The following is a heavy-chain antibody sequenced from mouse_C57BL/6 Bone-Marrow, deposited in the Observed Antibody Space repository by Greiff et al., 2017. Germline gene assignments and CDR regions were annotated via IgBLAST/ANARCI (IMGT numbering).Heavy chain of an antibody. V-gene: IGHV1-63*01. CDR3: ARGHLPSYYFDY. J-gene: IGHJ2*01. CDR1: GYTFTNYW. CDR2: IYPGGGYT. Sequence: QVQLKESGAELVRPGTSVKMSCKASGYTFTNYWIGWAKQRPGHGLEWIGDIYPGGGYTNYNEKFKGKATLTADKSSSTAYMQFSSLTSEDSAIYYCARGHLPSYYFDYWGQGTTLTVSS.